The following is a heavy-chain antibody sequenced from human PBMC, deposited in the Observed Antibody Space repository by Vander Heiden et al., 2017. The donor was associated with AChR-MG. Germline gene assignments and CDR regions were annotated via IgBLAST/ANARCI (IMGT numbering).Heavy chain of an antibody. CDR1: GFTFRTYA. D-gene: IGHD5-18*01. V-gene: IGHV3-23*01. Sequence: EVQLLESGGGLVQPGGLLRLSRAASGFTFRTYAMSWARHARGKGLQGVATVSGGGGSTYYADSVKGRFTISRDNSKSKLFLQMDSLRGEDTAVYYCAKEPGNTYGRYWYFDLWGRGTLVSVSS. J-gene: IGHJ2*01. CDR2: VSGGGGST. CDR3: AKEPGNTYGRYWYFDL.